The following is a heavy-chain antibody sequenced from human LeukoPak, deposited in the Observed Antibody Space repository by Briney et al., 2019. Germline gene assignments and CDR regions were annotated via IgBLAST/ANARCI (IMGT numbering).Heavy chain of an antibody. CDR2: ISGSASST. D-gene: IGHD4-23*01. J-gene: IGHJ4*01. CDR3: STGPRSLPY. Sequence: GGSLRLSCAASGFTFSNYAMSWVRQAPGKGLEWVSAISGSASSTYHADSVKGRFTISRDNSKNTLYLQMNSLRPEDTALYYCSTGPRSLPYWGPGTLVTVSS. V-gene: IGHV3-23*01. CDR1: GFTFSNYA.